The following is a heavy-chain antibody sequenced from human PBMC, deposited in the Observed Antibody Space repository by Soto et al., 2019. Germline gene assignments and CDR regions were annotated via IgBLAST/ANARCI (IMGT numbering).Heavy chain of an antibody. CDR1: GFTFSDYY. CDR2: ISSSSSYT. CDR3: ARVPRGSSSFFDY. Sequence: GGSLRLSCAASGFTFSDYYMSWIRQAPGKGLEWVSYISSSSSYTNYADSVKGRFTISRDNAKNSLYLQMNSLRAEDTAVYYCARVPRGSSSFFDYWGQGTLVTVSS. V-gene: IGHV3-11*06. J-gene: IGHJ4*02. D-gene: IGHD6-6*01.